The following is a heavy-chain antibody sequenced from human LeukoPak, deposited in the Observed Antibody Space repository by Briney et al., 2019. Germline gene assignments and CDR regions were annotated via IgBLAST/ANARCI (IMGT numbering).Heavy chain of an antibody. CDR3: TTALVLEWLFSFDY. J-gene: IGHJ4*02. Sequence: GGSLRLSCAASGFTFSNAWMSWVRQAPGKGLEWVGRIKSKTDGGTTDYAAPVKGRFTISRDDSKNTLYLQMNSLKTEDTAVYYCTTALVLEWLFSFDYWGQGTLVTVSS. CDR2: IKSKTDGGTT. D-gene: IGHD3-3*01. CDR1: GFTFSNAW. V-gene: IGHV3-15*01.